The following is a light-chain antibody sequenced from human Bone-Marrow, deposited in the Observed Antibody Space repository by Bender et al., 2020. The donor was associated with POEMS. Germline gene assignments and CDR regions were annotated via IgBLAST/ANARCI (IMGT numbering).Light chain of an antibody. V-gene: IGLV2-14*02. Sequence: QSALTQPASVSGSPGQSITISCTGTSSDIGTYNVVSWYQQHPGNAPKVIIYEGSKRPSGVSIRFSGSKSGNTASLTVSGLQAEDEADYYCSSYTRSSTVLFGGGTKLTVL. CDR1: SSDIGTYNV. CDR3: SSYTRSSTVL. CDR2: EGS. J-gene: IGLJ2*01.